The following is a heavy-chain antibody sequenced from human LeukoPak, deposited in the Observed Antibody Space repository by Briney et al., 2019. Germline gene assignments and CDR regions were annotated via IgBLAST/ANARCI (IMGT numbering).Heavy chain of an antibody. V-gene: IGHV3-23*01. CDR1: GFTFSSYA. J-gene: IGHJ4*02. CDR3: ASGGLWTNFDY. CDR2: ISGSGGST. Sequence: GGSLRLSCAASGFTFSSYAMSWVRQAPGKGLEWVSAISGSGGSTSYADSVKGRFTISRDNSKNTLYLQMNSLRAEDTAVYYCASGGLWTNFDYWGQGTLVTVSS. D-gene: IGHD5-18*01.